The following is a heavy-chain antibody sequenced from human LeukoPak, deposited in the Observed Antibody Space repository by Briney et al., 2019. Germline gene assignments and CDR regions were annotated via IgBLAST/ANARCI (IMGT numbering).Heavy chain of an antibody. J-gene: IGHJ4*02. D-gene: IGHD6-19*01. CDR1: GFTFSSYA. Sequence: PGGALPLSCPASGFTFSSYAMSWVRQAPGKGGDGVCAISSSGGSTYYADSVKGRFTISRDNSKNTLYLQMNSLRAEDTAVYYCANSRQWLATGNFDYWGQGTLVTVSS. CDR3: ANSRQWLATGNFDY. V-gene: IGHV3-23*01. CDR2: ISSSGGST.